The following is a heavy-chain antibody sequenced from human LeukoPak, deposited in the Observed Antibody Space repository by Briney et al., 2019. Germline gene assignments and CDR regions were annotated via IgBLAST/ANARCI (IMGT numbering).Heavy chain of an antibody. V-gene: IGHV3-48*03. D-gene: IGHD3-10*01. CDR2: ISSSGSTI. Sequence: GGSLRLSCAASGFTFSSYEMNWVRQAPGKGLEWVSYISSSGSTIYYADSVKGLFTISRDNAKNSLYLQMNSLRAEDTAVYYCARDPNHSKVRPTGDYWGQGTLVTVSS. CDR3: ARDPNHSKVRPTGDY. CDR1: GFTFSSYE. J-gene: IGHJ4*02.